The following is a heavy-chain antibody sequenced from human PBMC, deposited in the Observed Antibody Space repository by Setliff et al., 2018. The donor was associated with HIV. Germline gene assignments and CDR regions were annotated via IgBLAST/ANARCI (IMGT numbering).Heavy chain of an antibody. J-gene: IGHJ4*02. V-gene: IGHV4-61*02. CDR3: ARAYSGSFDY. D-gene: IGHD1-26*01. CDR2: IYTSGST. CDR1: GGSISSDAYY. Sequence: SETLSLTCTVSGGSISSDAYYWGWIRQPPGKGLEWIGRIYTSGSTNYNPSLKSRVTISVDTSKNQFSLKLSSVTAADTAVYYCARAYSGSFDYWGQGTLVTVSS.